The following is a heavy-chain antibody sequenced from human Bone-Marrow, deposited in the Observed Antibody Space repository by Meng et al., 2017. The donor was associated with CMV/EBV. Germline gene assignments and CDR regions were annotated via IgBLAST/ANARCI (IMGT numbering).Heavy chain of an antibody. J-gene: IGHJ4*02. D-gene: IGHD1-26*01. CDR2: ISYDGSNK. CDR3: ARSSRSGSYPHYFNY. Sequence: GESLKISCAASGFTFSSYAMHWVRQAPGKGLEWVAVISYDGSNKYYADSVKGRFTISRDNSKNTLYLQMNSLRAEDTAVYYCARSSRSGSYPHYFNYWGQGTLVTVSS. V-gene: IGHV3-30*04. CDR1: GFTFSSYA.